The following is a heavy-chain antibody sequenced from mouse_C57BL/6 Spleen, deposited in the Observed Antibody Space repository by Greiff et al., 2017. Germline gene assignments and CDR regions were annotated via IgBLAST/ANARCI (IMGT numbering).Heavy chain of an antibody. Sequence: QVQLQQSGPELVKPGASVKLSCKASGYTFTSYDINWVKQRPGQGLEWIGWIYPRDGSTKYNEKFKGKATLTVDTSSSTAYMELHSLTSEDSAVYFCARGGSSGLLYAMDYWGQGTSVTVSS. CDR2: IYPRDGST. D-gene: IGHD3-2*02. CDR1: GYTFTSYD. J-gene: IGHJ4*01. V-gene: IGHV1-85*01. CDR3: ARGGSSGLLYAMDY.